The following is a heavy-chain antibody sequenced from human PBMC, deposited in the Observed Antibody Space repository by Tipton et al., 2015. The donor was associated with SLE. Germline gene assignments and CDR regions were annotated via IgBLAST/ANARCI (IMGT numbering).Heavy chain of an antibody. J-gene: IGHJ4*02. Sequence: TLSLTCSVSNFDVSASYYGGLVRQTPEDGLAWLGSVYRDGRTFYNPSLNSRITISIDTSKNQFSLRLESSTAADTAVYFCARQSFGGSWEFDYWGQGALVTVSS. CDR2: VYRDGRT. CDR1: NFDVSASYY. D-gene: IGHD2-15*01. CDR3: ARQSFGGSWEFDY. V-gene: IGHV4-38-2*01.